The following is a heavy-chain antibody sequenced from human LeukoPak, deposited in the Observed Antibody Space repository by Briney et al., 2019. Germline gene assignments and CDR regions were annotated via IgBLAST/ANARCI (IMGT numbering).Heavy chain of an antibody. Sequence: GGSVRLSCAASGFTFSSYEMNWVRQAPGKGLEWVSYISSSGSIIYYADSVKGRFTISRDNAKNSVYLQMNSLRAEDTDVYYCARDAWGYYYMDVWGKGTTVTVSS. CDR2: ISSSGSII. D-gene: IGHD7-27*01. CDR1: GFTFSSYE. J-gene: IGHJ6*03. V-gene: IGHV3-48*03. CDR3: ARDAWGYYYMDV.